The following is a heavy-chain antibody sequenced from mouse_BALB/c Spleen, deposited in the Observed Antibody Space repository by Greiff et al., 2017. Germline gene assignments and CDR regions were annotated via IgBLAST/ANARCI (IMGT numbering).Heavy chain of an antibody. CDR1: GFTFTDYY. V-gene: IGHV7-3*02. CDR2: IRNKANGYTT. CDR3: ARDNYAMDY. Sequence: EVKLQESGGGLVQPGGSLRLSCATSGFTFTDYYMSWVRQPPGKALEWLGFIRNKANGYTTEYSASVKGRFTISRDNSQSILYLQMNTLRAEDSATYYCARDNYAMDYWGQGTSVTVSS. J-gene: IGHJ4*01.